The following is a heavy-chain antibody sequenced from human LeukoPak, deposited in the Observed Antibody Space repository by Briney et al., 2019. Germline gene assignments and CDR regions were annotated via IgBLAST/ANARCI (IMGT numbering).Heavy chain of an antibody. J-gene: IGHJ4*02. D-gene: IGHD3-10*01. CDR3: AKDMPLYMVRGVFDY. CDR2: ISYDGSNK. Sequence: GRSLRLSCAASGFTFSSYGMHWVRQAPGKGLEWVAVISYDGSNKYYADSVKGRFTISRDNSKNTLYLQMNSLRAEDTAVYYCAKDMPLYMVRGVFDYWGQGTLVTVSS. CDR1: GFTFSSYG. V-gene: IGHV3-30*18.